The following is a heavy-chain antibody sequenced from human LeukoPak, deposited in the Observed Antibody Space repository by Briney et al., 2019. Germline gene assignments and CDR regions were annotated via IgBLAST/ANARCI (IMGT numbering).Heavy chain of an antibody. CDR2: VNPDSGGI. CDR3: ARAQNYHDRSGYSVDTFDV. D-gene: IGHD3-22*01. J-gene: IGHJ3*01. Sequence: ASVKVSCQASGYTFTDNYIHWVRQAPGQGLEWMGRVNPDSGGINYAQKFQGRVTMTRDTSINTAFVELRKLRSDDTATYYCARAQNYHDRSGYSVDTFDVWGHGTMITVSS. CDR1: GYTFTDNY. V-gene: IGHV1-2*06.